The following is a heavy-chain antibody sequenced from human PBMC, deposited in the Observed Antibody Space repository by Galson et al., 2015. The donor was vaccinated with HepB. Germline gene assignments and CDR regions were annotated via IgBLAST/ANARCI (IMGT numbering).Heavy chain of an antibody. CDR3: AGSSSWYHNPNNWFDP. CDR1: GSSFTSYW. D-gene: IGHD6-13*01. J-gene: IGHJ5*02. V-gene: IGHV5-10-1*01. Sequence: QSGAEVKKPGESLRISCKGSGSSFTSYWISWVRQMPGKGLEWMGRIDPSDSYTNYSPSFQGHVTISADKSISTAYLQWSSLKASDTAMYYCAGSSSWYHNPNNWFDPWGQGTLVTVSS. CDR2: IDPSDSYT.